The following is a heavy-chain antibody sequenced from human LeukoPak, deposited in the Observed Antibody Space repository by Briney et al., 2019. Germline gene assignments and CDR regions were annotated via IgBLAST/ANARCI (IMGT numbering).Heavy chain of an antibody. V-gene: IGHV3-30-3*01. CDR2: ISYDGSNK. CDR1: GFTFSSYA. CDR3: ARESSDWLDFDY. Sequence: GGSLRLSCAASGFTFSSYAMHWVRQAPGKGLEWVAVISYDGSNKYCADSVKGRFTISRDNSKNTLYLQMNSLRAEDTTVYYCARESSDWLDFDYWGQGTLVTVSS. D-gene: IGHD6-19*01. J-gene: IGHJ4*02.